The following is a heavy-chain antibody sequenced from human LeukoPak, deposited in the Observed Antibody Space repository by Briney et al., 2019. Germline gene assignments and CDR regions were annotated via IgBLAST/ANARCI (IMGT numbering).Heavy chain of an antibody. CDR1: GYIFVNYA. D-gene: IGHD1-26*01. V-gene: IGHV1-3*04. Sequence: ASVKVSCKASGYIFVNYAMHWVRQAPGQRLEWMGWINIGNGNTKYSQKFQGRVTITRDTSASTAYMELSSLRSEDTTVYFCARDYFRGSYDYWGQGTLVTVSS. CDR2: INIGNGNT. J-gene: IGHJ4*02. CDR3: ARDYFRGSYDY.